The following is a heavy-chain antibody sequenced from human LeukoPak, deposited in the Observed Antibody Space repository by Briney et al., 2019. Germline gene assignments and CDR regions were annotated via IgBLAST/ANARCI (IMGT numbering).Heavy chain of an antibody. CDR1: GGSFSGYY. J-gene: IGHJ5*02. CDR2: INHSGST. D-gene: IGHD3-10*01. CDR3: ARERRDYYGSGSYIWFDP. V-gene: IGHV4-34*01. Sequence: PSETLSLTCAVYGGSFSGYYWSWIRQPPGKGLEWIGEINHSGSTNYNPSLKSRVTISVDTSKNQFSLKLSSVTAADTAVYYCARERRDYYGSGSYIWFDPWGQGTLVTVSS.